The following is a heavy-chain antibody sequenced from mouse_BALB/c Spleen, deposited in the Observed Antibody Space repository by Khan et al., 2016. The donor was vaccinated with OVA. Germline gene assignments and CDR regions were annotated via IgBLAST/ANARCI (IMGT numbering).Heavy chain of an antibody. D-gene: IGHD1-1*01. J-gene: IGHJ2*01. CDR3: ARIYGSDFDY. CDR2: INPHIGET. Sequence: EVQLQESGPELVKPGASVKISCKASGYSFTGYFMNWVMQSHGKSLEWIGRINPHIGETFYNQKFKGKATLTVDESSSTAHMELRSLASEDSAVYYSARIYGSDFDYWGQGTTLTVSS. CDR1: GYSFTGYF. V-gene: IGHV1-20*02.